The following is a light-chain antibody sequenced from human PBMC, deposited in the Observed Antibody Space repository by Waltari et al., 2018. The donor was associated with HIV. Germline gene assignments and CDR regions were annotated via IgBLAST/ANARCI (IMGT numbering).Light chain of an antibody. CDR2: EAF. CDR1: QAVSNF. V-gene: IGKV3-11*01. Sequence: EILLTQSPATLSLSPGERAPLSCRASQAVSNFLAWYQQKPGQAPRLLIYEAFKRATDIPDRFSGSGSGADFTLTISSLEPEDFAVYYCQHRSNWPPSTFGQGTKLEIK. CDR3: QHRSNWPPST. J-gene: IGKJ2*02.